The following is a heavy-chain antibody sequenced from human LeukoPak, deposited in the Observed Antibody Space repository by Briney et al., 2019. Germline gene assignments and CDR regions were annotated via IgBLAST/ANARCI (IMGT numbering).Heavy chain of an antibody. CDR1: GFTFNSFA. Sequence: GGSLRLSCAASGFTFNSFAMNWVRQAPGKGLEWVSSISGSDGTSHYADFVKGRFTISRDNSKNTLYLQMNSLRAEDTAAYYCAKAYCYGSGSYYVAFDCWGQGTLVTVSS. CDR2: ISGSDGTS. V-gene: IGHV3-23*01. J-gene: IGHJ4*02. CDR3: AKAYCYGSGSYYVAFDC. D-gene: IGHD3-10*01.